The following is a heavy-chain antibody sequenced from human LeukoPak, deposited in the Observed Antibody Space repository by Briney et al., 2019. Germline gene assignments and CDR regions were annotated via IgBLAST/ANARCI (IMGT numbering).Heavy chain of an antibody. CDR3: ARGRRFGELLLDYYYYMDV. Sequence: PSETLSLTCTVPGGSISSYYWSWIRQPPGKGLEWIGYIYYSGSTNYNPSLKSRVTISVDTSKNQFSLKLSSVTAADPAVYYCARGRRFGELLLDYYYYMDVWGKGTTVTVSS. CDR2: IYYSGST. J-gene: IGHJ6*03. D-gene: IGHD3-10*01. V-gene: IGHV4-59*01. CDR1: GGSISSYY.